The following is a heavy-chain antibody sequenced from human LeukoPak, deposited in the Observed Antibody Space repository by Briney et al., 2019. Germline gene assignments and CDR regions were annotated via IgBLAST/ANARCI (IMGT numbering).Heavy chain of an antibody. D-gene: IGHD2-15*01. CDR1: GFSFTAYA. V-gene: IGHV3-7*01. J-gene: IGHJ6*03. CDR2: IHDDGRVT. CDR3: SRVPCSGGTCYSKGYYYYYYFMDV. Sequence: GGSLRLSCAASGFSFTAYAMSWFRQTPGKGLEWAANIHDDGRVTNYVDSVKGRFTISRDNAKNSLYLQMNSLGAEDTAVYYCSRVPCSGGTCYSKGYYYYYYFMDVWGKGTTVTVSS.